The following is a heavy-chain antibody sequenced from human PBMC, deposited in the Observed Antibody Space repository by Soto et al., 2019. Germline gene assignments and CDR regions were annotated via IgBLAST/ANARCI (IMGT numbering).Heavy chain of an antibody. J-gene: IGHJ5*02. CDR3: ARGSPASKGA. CDR2: IYYGGNS. Sequence: SETLSLTCTVSGGSISSCGYYWSWIRQPPGKGLEWIAYIYYGGNSYYNPSLRSRVTISVDTSKNQFSLKLSSVTAADTAVYYCARGSPASKGAWGQGTLVTVSS. D-gene: IGHD4-4*01. CDR1: GGSISSCGYY. V-gene: IGHV4-31*03.